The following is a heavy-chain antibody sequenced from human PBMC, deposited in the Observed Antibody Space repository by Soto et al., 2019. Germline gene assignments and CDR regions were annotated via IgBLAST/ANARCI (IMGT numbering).Heavy chain of an antibody. J-gene: IGHJ6*02. CDR3: AREGRRYSSSLAYFYYGMDV. CDR2: INAGNGNT. Sequence: QVQLVQSGAEVKKPGASVKVSCKASGYTFTSYAMHWVRQAPGQRREWMGWINAGNGNTKYSQKFQGRVTITRDTSASTAYMELSSLRSEDTAVYYCAREGRRYSSSLAYFYYGMDVWGRGTTVSVS. V-gene: IGHV1-3*01. CDR1: GYTFTSYA. D-gene: IGHD6-13*01.